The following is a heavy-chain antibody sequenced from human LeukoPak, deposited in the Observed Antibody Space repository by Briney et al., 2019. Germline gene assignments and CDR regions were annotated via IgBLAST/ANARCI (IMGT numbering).Heavy chain of an antibody. CDR1: GGTFSSYA. CDR2: IIPIFGTA. J-gene: IGHJ5*02. CDR3: ARDQGLASAYYDILTGPNWFDP. V-gene: IGHV1-69*01. Sequence: SVKVSCKASGGTFSSYAISWVRQAPGQGLEWMGGIIPIFGTANYAQKFQGRVTITADESTSTAYMELSSLRSEDTAVYYCARDQGLASAYYDILTGPNWFDPWGQGTLVTVSS. D-gene: IGHD3-9*01.